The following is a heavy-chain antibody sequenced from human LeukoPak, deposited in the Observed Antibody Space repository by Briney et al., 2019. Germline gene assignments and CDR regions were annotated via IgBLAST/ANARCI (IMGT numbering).Heavy chain of an antibody. Sequence: SETLSLTCTVSGGSISSSSYYWGWIRQPPGKGLEWIGSIYYSGSTYYNPSLKSRVTISVDTSKNHFSLKLSSVTAADKDVFYCARGGGAVAGPRTNKKGAFDIWGQGTMVTVSS. CDR2: IYYSGST. CDR1: GGSISSSSYY. CDR3: ARGGGAVAGPRTNKKGAFDI. D-gene: IGHD6-19*01. J-gene: IGHJ3*02. V-gene: IGHV4-39*02.